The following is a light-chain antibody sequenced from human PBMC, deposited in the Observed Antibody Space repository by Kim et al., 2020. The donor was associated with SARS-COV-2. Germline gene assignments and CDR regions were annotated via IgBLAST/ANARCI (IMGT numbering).Light chain of an antibody. J-gene: IGLJ2*01. Sequence: QTVTISCSGSSSNNGTNTVNWYQQVPGTAPKLLIFSNNQRPSGVPDRISGSKSGTSASLAINGLQSEDEADYYCAAWDDSLNGHMVFGGGTKVTVL. CDR2: SNN. CDR3: AAWDDSLNGHMV. CDR1: SSNNGTNT. V-gene: IGLV1-44*01.